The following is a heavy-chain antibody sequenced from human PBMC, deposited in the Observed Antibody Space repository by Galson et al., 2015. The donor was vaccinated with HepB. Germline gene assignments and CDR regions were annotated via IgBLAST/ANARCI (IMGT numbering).Heavy chain of an antibody. V-gene: IGHV3-53*01. CDR2: IYSSSSST. Sequence: SLRLSCAASGVSVYSNYMNWVRQAPGKGLEWVSLIYSSSSSTNYAAFVRGRFTISRDTSKNTVYLQMSRLRADDTAIYYCAQLGTGYWGRGTLVTVSS. CDR3: AQLGTGY. D-gene: IGHD7-27*01. CDR1: GVSVYSNY. J-gene: IGHJ4*02.